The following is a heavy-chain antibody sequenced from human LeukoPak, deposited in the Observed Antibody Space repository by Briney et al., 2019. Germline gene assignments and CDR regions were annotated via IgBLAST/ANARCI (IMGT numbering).Heavy chain of an antibody. CDR2: IYHSGST. D-gene: IGHD3-10*01. Sequence: SETLSLTCAVSGYSISSGYYWGWIRQPSGKGLEWIGSIYHSGSTYYNPSLKSRVTISVDTSKNQFSLKLSSVTAADTAVYYCARSVRGEDYWGQGTLVTVSS. V-gene: IGHV4-38-2*01. J-gene: IGHJ4*02. CDR3: ARSVRGEDY. CDR1: GYSISSGYY.